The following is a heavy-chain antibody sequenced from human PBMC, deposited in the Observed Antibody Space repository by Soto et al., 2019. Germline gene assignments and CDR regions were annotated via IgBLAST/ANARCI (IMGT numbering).Heavy chain of an antibody. V-gene: IGHV1-69*08. Sequence: QAQLVQSGAEVKRPGSSVKVSCKASGDTFSSYSISWVRQAPGQGLEWMGRIIPMVGTPNYAQKFQGRVTFSAYKSTGPAYMVFNSLISDDTAVYYCATDGGSTASSAYNYDMDVWGKGTPVTVSS. CDR3: ATDGGSTASSAYNYDMDV. D-gene: IGHD3-16*01. CDR2: IIPMVGTP. J-gene: IGHJ6*03. CDR1: GDTFSSYS.